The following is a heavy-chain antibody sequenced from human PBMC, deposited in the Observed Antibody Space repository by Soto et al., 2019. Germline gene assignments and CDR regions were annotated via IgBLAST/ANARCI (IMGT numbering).Heavy chain of an antibody. CDR2: ISAYNGNT. V-gene: IGHV1-18*01. J-gene: IGHJ1*01. D-gene: IGHD2-15*01. CDR3: ARDLENCSGGSCYSMGQYFQH. Sequence: ASVKVSCKASGYTFTSYGISWVRQAPGQGLEWMGWISAYNGNTNYAQKLQGRVTMTTDTSTSTAYMELRSLRSDDTAVYYCARDLENCSGGSCYSMGQYFQHWGQGTLVTVSS. CDR1: GYTFTSYG.